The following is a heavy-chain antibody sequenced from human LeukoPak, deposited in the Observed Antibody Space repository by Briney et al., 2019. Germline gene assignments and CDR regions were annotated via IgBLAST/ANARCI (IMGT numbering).Heavy chain of an antibody. V-gene: IGHV3-30*18. D-gene: IGHD6-13*01. CDR1: GFTFSSYG. CDR2: ISYDGSNK. Sequence: PGGSLRLSCAASGFTFSSYGMHWVRQAPGKGLECVAIISYDGSNKYYTDSVKGRFTISRDNSKNTLYLQMNSLRAEDTAVYYCAKSGIEAAGSLVYFDCWGQGTLVTASS. CDR3: AKSGIEAAGSLVYFDC. J-gene: IGHJ4*02.